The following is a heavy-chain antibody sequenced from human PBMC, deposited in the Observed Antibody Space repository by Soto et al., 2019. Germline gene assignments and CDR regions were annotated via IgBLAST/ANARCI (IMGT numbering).Heavy chain of an antibody. V-gene: IGHV3-13*01. Sequence: GGSLRLSCAVSGFTFSSYDMHWVRQASGKGLEWVSAIGTAGDTYYFDSVKGRFTISRENAKDSLYLQMNSLRAGDKAIYYCVRDSYMSGMDVWGQGTTVTVSS. CDR1: GFTFSSYD. J-gene: IGHJ6*02. CDR3: VRDSYMSGMDV. D-gene: IGHD2-2*02. CDR2: IGTAGDT.